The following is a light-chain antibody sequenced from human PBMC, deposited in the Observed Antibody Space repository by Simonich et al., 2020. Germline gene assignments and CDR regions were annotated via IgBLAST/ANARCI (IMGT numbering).Light chain of an antibody. V-gene: IGKV4-1*01. J-gene: IGKJ1*01. CDR2: WAS. CDR1: QSVLYSTNNKNY. CDR3: QQYYSTPWT. Sequence: DIVMTQSPDSLAVSLGERATINCKSSQSVLYSTNNKNYLAWYQQKPGQPPKLRIYWASTRESGVPDRFSGSGSWTDFTLTISSLQAEHVAVYYCQQYYSTPWTFGQGTKVEIK.